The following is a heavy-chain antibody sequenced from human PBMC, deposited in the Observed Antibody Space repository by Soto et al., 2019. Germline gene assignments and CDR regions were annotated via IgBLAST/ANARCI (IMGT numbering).Heavy chain of an antibody. V-gene: IGHV4-39*01. Sequence: SETLSLTCTVSGGSISSSSYYWGWIRQPPGKGLEWIGSIYYSGSTYYNPSLKSRVTISVDTSKNQFSLKLSSVTAADTAVYYCARQHKGGSYSAYYYYVLDFSGQGSTVIISS. CDR1: GGSISSSSYY. D-gene: IGHD1-26*01. CDR3: ARQHKGGSYSAYYYYVLDF. CDR2: IYYSGST. J-gene: IGHJ6*02.